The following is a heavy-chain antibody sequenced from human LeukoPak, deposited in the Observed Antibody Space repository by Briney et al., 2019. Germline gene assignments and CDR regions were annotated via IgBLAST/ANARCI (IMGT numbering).Heavy chain of an antibody. CDR3: AEDNASGSYFDY. D-gene: IGHD1-26*01. Sequence: PGRSLRLSCAASGFTFDDYAMHWVRQAPGKGLEWVSGISWNSGSIGYADSVKGRFTISRDNAKNSLYLQMNSLRAEDTALYYCAEDNASGSYFDYWGQGTLVTVSS. V-gene: IGHV3-9*01. J-gene: IGHJ4*02. CDR2: ISWNSGSI. CDR1: GFTFDDYA.